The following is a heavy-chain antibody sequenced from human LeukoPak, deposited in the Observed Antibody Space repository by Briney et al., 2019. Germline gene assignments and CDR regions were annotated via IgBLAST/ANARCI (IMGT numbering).Heavy chain of an antibody. D-gene: IGHD3-10*01. CDR2: ISSSSSTI. CDR3: ARDLRIYYGSGSYYNG. V-gene: IGHV3-48*01. CDR1: GFTFSSYS. J-gene: IGHJ4*02. Sequence: GGSLRLSCAASGFTFSSYSMNWVRQAPGKGLEWVSYISSSSSTIYYADSVKGRFTISRDNAKNSLYLQVNSLRAEDTAVYYCARDLRIYYGSGSYYNGWGQGTLVTVSS.